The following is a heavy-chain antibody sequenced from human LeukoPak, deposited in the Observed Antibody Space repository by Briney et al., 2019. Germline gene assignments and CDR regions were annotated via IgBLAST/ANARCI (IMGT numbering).Heavy chain of an antibody. V-gene: IGHV1-8*01. CDR3: ARGRIAVAGTSFDY. CDR1: GYTFTSYD. J-gene: IGHJ4*02. CDR2: MNPNSGNT. Sequence: ASVKVSCKASGYTFTSYDINWVRQATGQGLEWMGWMNPNSGNTGYVQKFQGRVTMTRNTSISTAYMELSSLRSEDTAVYYCARGRIAVAGTSFDYWGQGTLVTVSS. D-gene: IGHD6-19*01.